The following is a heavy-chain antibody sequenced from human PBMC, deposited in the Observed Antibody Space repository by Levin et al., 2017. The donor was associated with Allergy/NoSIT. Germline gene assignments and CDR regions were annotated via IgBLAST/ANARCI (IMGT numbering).Heavy chain of an antibody. D-gene: IGHD6-13*01. Sequence: SETLSLTCAVYGGSFSGYYWSWIRQPPGKGLEWIGEINHSGSTNYNPSLKSRVTISVDTSKNQFSLKLSSVTAADTAVYYCARERSSRYWGQGTLVTVSS. V-gene: IGHV4-34*01. J-gene: IGHJ4*02. CDR1: GGSFSGYY. CDR2: INHSGST. CDR3: ARERSSRY.